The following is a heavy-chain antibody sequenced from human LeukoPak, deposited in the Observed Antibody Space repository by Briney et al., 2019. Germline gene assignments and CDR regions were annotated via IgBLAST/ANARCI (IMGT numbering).Heavy chain of an antibody. CDR1: GFTFIDYS. Sequence: GGSLRLSCAASGFTFIDYSMNWVRQAPGKGLEWISYVGISSGNTKYADSVKGRFTISRDNSKNTLYLQMNSLRAEDTAVYYCARTSSTSRPHFDYWGQGTLVTVSS. CDR3: ARTSSTSRPHFDY. CDR2: VGISSGNT. J-gene: IGHJ4*02. D-gene: IGHD2-2*01. V-gene: IGHV3-48*01.